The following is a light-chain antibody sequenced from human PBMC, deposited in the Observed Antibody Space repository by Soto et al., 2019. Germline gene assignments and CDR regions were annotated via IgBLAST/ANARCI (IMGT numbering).Light chain of an antibody. CDR1: RSVSRD. Sequence: SVWTQSPGTLSLSPGETATLSFMASRSVSRDLAWYHQKHVQAPRLLIYDASNSATGIPARFSGSGSETDFSLTIRSLQPDDCSLYYCLQRSNWPLITFGQGTRREIQ. CDR3: LQRSNWPLIT. CDR2: DAS. V-gene: IGKV3-11*01. J-gene: IGKJ5*01.